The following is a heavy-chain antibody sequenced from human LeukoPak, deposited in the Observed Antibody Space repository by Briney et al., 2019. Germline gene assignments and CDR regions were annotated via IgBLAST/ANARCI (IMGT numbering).Heavy chain of an antibody. Sequence: PSETLSLTCAVYGGSFSGYYWSWIRQPPGKGLEWIGEINHSGSTNYNPSLKSRVTISVDTSKNQFSLKLSSATAADTAVYYCARGLLGSGWYGIIDYWGQGTPVTVSS. CDR2: INHSGST. CDR3: ARGLLGSGWYGIIDY. D-gene: IGHD6-19*01. V-gene: IGHV4-34*01. CDR1: GGSFSGYY. J-gene: IGHJ4*02.